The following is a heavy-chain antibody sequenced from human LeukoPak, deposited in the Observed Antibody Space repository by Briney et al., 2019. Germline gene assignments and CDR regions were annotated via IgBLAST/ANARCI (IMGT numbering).Heavy chain of an antibody. V-gene: IGHV4-59*01. CDR3: AREGSTDAFDI. Sequence: PSETLSLTCTVSGGSISSYYWSWIRQPPGKGLEWIGYIYYSGSTNYNPSLKSRVTISVDTSKNQFSLKLSSVTAADTAVYYCAREGSTDAFDIWGQGTMVTVSS. CDR2: IYYSGST. J-gene: IGHJ3*02. CDR1: GGSISSYY.